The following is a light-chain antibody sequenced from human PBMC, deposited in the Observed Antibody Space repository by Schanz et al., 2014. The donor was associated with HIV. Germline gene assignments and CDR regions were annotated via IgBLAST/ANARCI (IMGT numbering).Light chain of an antibody. CDR2: EDN. Sequence: NFMLTQPHSVSESPGKTVTISCTRSSDSIASNYVQWYQQRPGSAPTTVIYEDNQRPSGVPDRFFGSIDSSSNSASLTISGLRTEDEGDYYCQSSDDINPGVFGGGTKLTVL. CDR3: QSSDDINPGV. CDR1: SDSIASNY. J-gene: IGLJ3*02. V-gene: IGLV6-57*04.